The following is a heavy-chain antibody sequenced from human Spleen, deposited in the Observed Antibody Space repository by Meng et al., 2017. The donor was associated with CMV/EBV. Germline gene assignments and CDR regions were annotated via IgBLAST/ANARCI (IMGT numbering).Heavy chain of an antibody. D-gene: IGHD3-3*01. CDR2: INSDGSST. V-gene: IGHV3-74*01. CDR3: ARASGVLEWLSYDY. J-gene: IGHJ4*02. Sequence: SGFTVSSDWMHWVRQAPGKGLVWVSRINSDGSSTSYADSVKGRFTISRDNAKNTLYLQMNSLRAEDTAVYYCARASGVLEWLSYDYWGQGTLVTVSS. CDR1: GFTVSSDW.